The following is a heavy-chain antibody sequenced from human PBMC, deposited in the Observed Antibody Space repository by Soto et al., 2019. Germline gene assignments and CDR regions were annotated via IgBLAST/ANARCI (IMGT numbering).Heavy chain of an antibody. D-gene: IGHD1-26*01. V-gene: IGHV3-23*01. J-gene: IGHJ6*02. CDR2: ISGSGGNA. CDR3: AKDGASGSYPPYYYFGMDV. CDR1: GFTFSSYA. Sequence: PGGSLRLSCAASGFTFSSYAMSCVRRAPGKGLEWVSTISGSGGNAYYADSVKGRFSISRDNSKNTLRLQMNSLRADDTAVYYCAKDGASGSYPPYYYFGMDVWGQGTTVTVSS.